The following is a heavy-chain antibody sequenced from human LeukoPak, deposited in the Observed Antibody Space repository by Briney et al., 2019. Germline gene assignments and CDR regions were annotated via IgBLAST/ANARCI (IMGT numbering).Heavy chain of an antibody. V-gene: IGHV3-21*01. Sequence: GGSLRLSCAASGFTFSTYNMNWVRQAPGKGLEWVSSISSSSYIYYADSVKGRFTISRDNAKNSVYLQMNSLRAEDTAVYYCARDANYYDSSGYYYYYYYYMDVWGKGTTVTISS. CDR2: ISSSSYI. D-gene: IGHD3-22*01. CDR1: GFTFSTYN. CDR3: ARDANYYDSSGYYYYYYYYMDV. J-gene: IGHJ6*03.